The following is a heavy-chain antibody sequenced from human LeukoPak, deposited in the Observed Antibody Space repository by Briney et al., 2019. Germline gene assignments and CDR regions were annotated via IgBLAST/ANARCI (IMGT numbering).Heavy chain of an antibody. Sequence: ASVKVSCKASGYTFTSYYMHWVRQAPGQGLEWMGIINPSGGSTSYAQKFQGRVTITADESTSTAYMELSSLRSEDTAVYYCARVGATNCSSTSCRYYYYYYMDVWGKGTTVTVSS. CDR3: ARVGATNCSSTSCRYYYYYYMDV. V-gene: IGHV1-46*01. CDR2: INPSGGST. D-gene: IGHD2-2*01. CDR1: GYTFTSYY. J-gene: IGHJ6*03.